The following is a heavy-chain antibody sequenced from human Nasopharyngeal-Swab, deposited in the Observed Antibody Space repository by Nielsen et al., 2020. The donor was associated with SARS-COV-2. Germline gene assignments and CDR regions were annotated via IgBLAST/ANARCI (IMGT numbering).Heavy chain of an antibody. D-gene: IGHD3-3*01. J-gene: IGHJ6*03. Sequence: VRQAPEKGLEWVSTVSGTANRTSYADSVKGRFTISRDNSKNTLYLQMNSLRAEDTALYYCAKDGTLDYDFWSTYYRDSYNYYMDVWGKGTTVTVSS. V-gene: IGHV3-23*01. CDR2: VSGTANRT. CDR3: AKDGTLDYDFWSTYYRDSYNYYMDV.